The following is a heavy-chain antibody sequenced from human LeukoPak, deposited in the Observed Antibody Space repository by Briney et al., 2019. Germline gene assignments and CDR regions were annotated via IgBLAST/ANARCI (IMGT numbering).Heavy chain of an antibody. CDR1: GYTFTGYY. D-gene: IGHD3-22*01. V-gene: IGHV1-2*02. Sequence: ASVKASCKASGYTFTGYYMHWVRQAPGQGLEWMGWINPNSGGTNYAQKFQGRVTMTRDTSISTAYMELSRLRSDDTAVYYCARDLLDYYDSSGSNMDVWGKGTTVTISS. CDR2: INPNSGGT. J-gene: IGHJ6*04. CDR3: ARDLLDYYDSSGSNMDV.